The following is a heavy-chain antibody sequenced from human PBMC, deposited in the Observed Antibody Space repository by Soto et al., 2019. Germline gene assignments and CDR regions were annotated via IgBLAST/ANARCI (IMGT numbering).Heavy chain of an antibody. V-gene: IGHV3-74*01. D-gene: IGHD6-13*01. CDR1: GFAFSSYW. J-gene: IGHJ5*02. Sequence: GGSLRLSCAASGFAFSSYWMHWVRQAPGKGLVWVSRINSDGSSTTYADSVKGRFTISRDNAKNTLYLQMNSLRGEDTAVYHCARGYSSSWHNWFDPWGQGPPVTVSS. CDR3: ARGYSSSWHNWFDP. CDR2: INSDGSST.